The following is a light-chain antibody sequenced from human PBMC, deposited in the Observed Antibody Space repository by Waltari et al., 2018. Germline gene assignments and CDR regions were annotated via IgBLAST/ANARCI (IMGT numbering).Light chain of an antibody. CDR3: SSYTSSSTLV. CDR1: SSDVGGYNY. CDR2: DVS. V-gene: IGLV2-14*03. Sequence: QSALTQPASVSGSPGQSITISCTGTSSDVGGYNYVSWYQQHPGKAPKLMIDDVSNRPSGVSNRFSGSKSGITASLTISGLQAEDEADYYCSSYTSSSTLVFGTGTKVTVL. J-gene: IGLJ1*01.